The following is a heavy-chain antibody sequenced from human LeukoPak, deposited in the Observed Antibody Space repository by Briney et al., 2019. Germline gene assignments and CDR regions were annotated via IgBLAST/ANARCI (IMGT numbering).Heavy chain of an antibody. CDR3: ARGRDGYNLVDAFDI. V-gene: IGHV3-21*01. CDR2: ISSSSIYI. CDR1: GFTFSSYG. Sequence: GGSLRLSCAASGFTFSSYGMHWVRQAPGKGLEWVASISSSSIYIYYADSLKGRFTISRDNAKNSLYLQMNSLRAEDTAVYYCARGRDGYNLVDAFDIWGQGIMVTVSS. J-gene: IGHJ3*02. D-gene: IGHD5-24*01.